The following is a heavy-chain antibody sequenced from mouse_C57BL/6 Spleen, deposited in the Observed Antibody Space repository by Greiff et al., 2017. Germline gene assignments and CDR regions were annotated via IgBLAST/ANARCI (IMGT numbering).Heavy chain of an antibody. CDR1: GYAFSSYG. CDR3: ARSREDGYYFAY. J-gene: IGHJ3*01. CDR2: INPGDGAT. D-gene: IGHD2-3*01. Sequence: VQLQQSGAELVKPGASVKISCKASGYAFSSYGMNWVKQSPGKGLEWIGQINPGDGATNYNGKFKGKVTLTADQSSSTTYMQLSSLTSEDSAVYFCARSREDGYYFAYWGQGTLVTVSA. V-gene: IGHV1-80*01.